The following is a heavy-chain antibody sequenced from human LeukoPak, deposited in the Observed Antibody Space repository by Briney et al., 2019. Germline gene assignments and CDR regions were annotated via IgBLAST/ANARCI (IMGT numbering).Heavy chain of an antibody. CDR3: ARLDGYCSGGSCYSVSFVDP. D-gene: IGHD2-15*01. CDR1: GGSFSGYY. J-gene: IGHJ5*02. V-gene: IGHV4-34*01. CDR2: IYYSGST. Sequence: PSETLSLTCAVYGGSFSGYYWSWIRQPPGKGLEWIGSIYYSGSTYYNPSLKSRVTISVDTSKNQFSLKLSSVTAADTAVYYCARLDGYCSGGSCYSVSFVDPWGQGTLVTVSS.